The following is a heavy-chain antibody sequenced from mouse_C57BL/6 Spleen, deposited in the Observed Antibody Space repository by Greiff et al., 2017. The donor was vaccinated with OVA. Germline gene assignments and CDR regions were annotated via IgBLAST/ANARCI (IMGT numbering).Heavy chain of an antibody. CDR2: ISSGSSTI. J-gene: IGHJ4*01. V-gene: IGHV5-17*01. CDR3: ARRYYGSRYSYAMDY. D-gene: IGHD1-1*01. Sequence: EVQLVESGGGLVKPGGSLKLSCAASGFTFSDYGMHWVRQAPEKGLEWVAYISSGSSTIYYADTVKGRFTISRDNAKNTLFLQMTSLRSEDTAIYYCARRYYGSRYSYAMDYWGQGTSVTVSS. CDR1: GFTFSDYG.